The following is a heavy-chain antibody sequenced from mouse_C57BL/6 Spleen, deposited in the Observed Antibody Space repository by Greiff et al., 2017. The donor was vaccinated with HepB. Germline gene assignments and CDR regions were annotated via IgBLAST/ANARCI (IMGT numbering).Heavy chain of an antibody. CDR2: IDPSDSYT. Sequence: QVQLKQPGAELVRPGTSVKLSCKASGYTFTSYWMHWVKQRPGQGLEWIGVIDPSDSYTNYNQKFKGKATLTVDTSSSTAYMQLSSLTSEDSAVYYCARANYYGSSYGAMDYWGQGTSVTVSS. CDR1: GYTFTSYW. J-gene: IGHJ4*01. V-gene: IGHV1-59*01. CDR3: ARANYYGSSYGAMDY. D-gene: IGHD1-1*01.